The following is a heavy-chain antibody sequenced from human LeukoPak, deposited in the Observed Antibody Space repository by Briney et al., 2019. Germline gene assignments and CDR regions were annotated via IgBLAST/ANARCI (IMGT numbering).Heavy chain of an antibody. Sequence: SETLSLTCTVSGGSISSHYWSWIRQPPGKGLEWTGYIYYSGSTNYNPSLKSRVTISVDTSKNQFSLKLSSVTAADTAVYYCARACHSSSFDYWGQGTLVTVSS. J-gene: IGHJ4*02. CDR3: ARACHSSSFDY. CDR2: IYYSGST. CDR1: GGSISSHY. D-gene: IGHD6-6*01. V-gene: IGHV4-59*11.